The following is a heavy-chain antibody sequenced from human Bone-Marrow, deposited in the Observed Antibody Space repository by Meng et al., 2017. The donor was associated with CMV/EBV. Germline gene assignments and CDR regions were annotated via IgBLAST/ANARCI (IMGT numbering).Heavy chain of an antibody. CDR1: GFTFSDYY. Sequence: GESLKISCAASGFTFSDYYMSWIRQAPGKGLEWVSYISSSGSTIYYADSVKGRFTISRDNANNSLYLQMNSLRVEDTAVYYCARDLPTYNWNQRRDAFDIWGQGTMATVSS. CDR3: ARDLPTYNWNQRRDAFDI. D-gene: IGHD1-20*01. J-gene: IGHJ3*02. CDR2: ISSSGSTI. V-gene: IGHV3-11*04.